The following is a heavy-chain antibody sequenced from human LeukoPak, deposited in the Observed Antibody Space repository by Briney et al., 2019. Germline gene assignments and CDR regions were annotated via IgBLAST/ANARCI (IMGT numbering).Heavy chain of an antibody. CDR3: ARSGPRYCSSTSCYTLDY. J-gene: IGHJ4*02. CDR1: GGSISSYY. D-gene: IGHD2-2*02. CDR2: IYYSGST. Sequence: PSETLSLTCTVSGGSISSYYWSWIRQPPGKGLEWIGYIYYSGSTNYNPSLKSRVTISVDTSKNQFSLKLSSVTAADTAVYYCARSGPRYCSSTSCYTLDYWGQGTLVTVSS. V-gene: IGHV4-59*08.